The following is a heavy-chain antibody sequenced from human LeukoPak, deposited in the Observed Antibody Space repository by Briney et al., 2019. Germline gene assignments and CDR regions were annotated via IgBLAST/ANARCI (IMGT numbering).Heavy chain of an antibody. D-gene: IGHD2-2*01. CDR3: TRDLFPTSSSLDF. CDR1: GFRFDDYG. CDR2: INWNGGST. J-gene: IGHJ4*02. Sequence: GGSLRLSCAASGFRFDDYGMSWVRQAPAKGLEWVSGINWNGGSTNYADSVKGRLTIYRDNAKTSLNLQMNSLRVEDTVFYYCTRDLFPTSSSLDFWGQGTLVTASP. V-gene: IGHV3-20*04.